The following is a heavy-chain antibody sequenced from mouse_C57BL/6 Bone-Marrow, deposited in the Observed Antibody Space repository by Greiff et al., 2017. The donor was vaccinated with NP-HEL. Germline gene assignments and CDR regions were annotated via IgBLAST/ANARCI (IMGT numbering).Heavy chain of an antibody. D-gene: IGHD1-1*01. V-gene: IGHV1-26*01. J-gene: IGHJ2*01. CDR2: INPNNGGT. Sequence: VQLQQSGPELVKPGASVKISCKASGYTFTDYYMNWVKQSHGKSLEWIGDINPNNGGTSYNQKFKGKATLTVDKSSSTAYMELRSLTSEDSAVYYCARTYYGSSHDYWGQGTTLTVSS. CDR1: GYTFTDYY. CDR3: ARTYYGSSHDY.